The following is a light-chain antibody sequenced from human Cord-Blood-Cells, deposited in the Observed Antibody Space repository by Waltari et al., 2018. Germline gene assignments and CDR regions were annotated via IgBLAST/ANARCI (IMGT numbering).Light chain of an antibody. Sequence: IVLTHSPATLSLSPGDRATLSCRASQSVSSYLAWYQQKPGQAPRLLIYDASNRATGIPARFSGSGSGTDFTLTISSLEPEDFAVYYCQQRSNWPLTFGQGTRLEIK. CDR2: DAS. V-gene: IGKV3-11*01. CDR3: QQRSNWPLT. J-gene: IGKJ5*01. CDR1: QSVSSY.